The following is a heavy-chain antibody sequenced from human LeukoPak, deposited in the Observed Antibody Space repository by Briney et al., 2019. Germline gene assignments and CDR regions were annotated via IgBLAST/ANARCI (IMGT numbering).Heavy chain of an antibody. CDR3: AKDLEHIVVVTAILSWFDP. D-gene: IGHD2-21*02. J-gene: IGHJ5*02. CDR1: GFTFSSYA. Sequence: GGSLRLSCAASGFTFSSYAMSWVRQATGKGLEWVSAISGSGGSTYYADSVKGRFTISRDNSKNTLYLQMNSLRAEDTAVYYCAKDLEHIVVVTAILSWFDPWGQGTLVTVSS. CDR2: ISGSGGST. V-gene: IGHV3-23*01.